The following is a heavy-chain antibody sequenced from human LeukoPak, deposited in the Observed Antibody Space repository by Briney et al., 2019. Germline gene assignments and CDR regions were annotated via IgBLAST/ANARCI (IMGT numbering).Heavy chain of an antibody. CDR2: ISAYNGNT. Sequence: ASVKVSCKASGYTFTSYGISRVRQAPGQGLEWMGWISAYNGNTNYAQKLQGRVTMTTDTSTSTAYMELRSLRSDDTAVYYCARDWPIYYYYGMDVWGQGTTVTVSS. V-gene: IGHV1-18*01. CDR1: GYTFTSYG. CDR3: ARDWPIYYYYGMDV. J-gene: IGHJ6*02.